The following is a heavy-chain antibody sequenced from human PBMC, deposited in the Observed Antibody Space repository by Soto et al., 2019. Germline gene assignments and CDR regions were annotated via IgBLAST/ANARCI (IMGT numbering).Heavy chain of an antibody. Sequence: EVQLVESGGGLVQPGRSLRLSCAASGFTFDDYAMHWVRQAPGKGLEWVSGISWNSGSIGYADSVQGRFTISRDNAKNSLYLQMNSLRAEDTALYYCAKDSGCDLGFPYLYHWGQGTLVTVSS. D-gene: IGHD5-12*01. J-gene: IGHJ4*02. CDR3: AKDSGCDLGFPYLYH. V-gene: IGHV3-9*01. CDR1: GFTFDDYA. CDR2: ISWNSGSI.